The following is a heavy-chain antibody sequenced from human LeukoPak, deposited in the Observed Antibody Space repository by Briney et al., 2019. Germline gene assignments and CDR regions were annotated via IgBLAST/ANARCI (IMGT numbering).Heavy chain of an antibody. CDR1: GDSISSSSYY. CDR3: ASAPRRGSIGGLDY. CDR2: IYYSGST. Sequence: SETLSLTCTVSGDSISSSSYYWGWIRQPPGKGLEWIGSIYYSGSTYYSPSLKSRLTISVDTSKNQFSLRLTPVTAADTAVYYCASAPRRGSIGGLDYWGQGILVTVSS. D-gene: IGHD3-10*01. V-gene: IGHV4-39*01. J-gene: IGHJ4*02.